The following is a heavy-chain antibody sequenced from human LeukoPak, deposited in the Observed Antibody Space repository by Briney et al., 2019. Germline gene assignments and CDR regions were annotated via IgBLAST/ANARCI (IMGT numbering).Heavy chain of an antibody. CDR1: GFTFSDYY. CDR3: ARDPYCTGGDCYSFDP. CDR2: ISSSSYT. D-gene: IGHD2-8*02. Sequence: GGSLRLSCAASGFTFSDYYMSWIRQAPGKGLEWVSYISSSSYTNYAGSVKGRFTISRDNAKNTLYLQMNSLRAEDTAVYYCARDPYCTGGDCYSFDPWGQGTLVTVSS. J-gene: IGHJ5*02. V-gene: IGHV3-11*06.